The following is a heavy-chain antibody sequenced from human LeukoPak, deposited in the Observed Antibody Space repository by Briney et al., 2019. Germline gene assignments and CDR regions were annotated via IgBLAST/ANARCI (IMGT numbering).Heavy chain of an antibody. D-gene: IGHD3-10*01. Sequence: PSQTLSLTCTVSGGSISSGGYYWSWIRQPPGKGLEWIGYIYHSGSTYYNPSLKSRVTISVDRSKNQFSLKLSSVTAADTAVYYCARQTMVRGVISFFDYWGQGTLVTVSS. CDR2: IYHSGST. V-gene: IGHV4-30-2*01. J-gene: IGHJ4*02. CDR3: ARQTMVRGVISFFDY. CDR1: GGSISSGGYY.